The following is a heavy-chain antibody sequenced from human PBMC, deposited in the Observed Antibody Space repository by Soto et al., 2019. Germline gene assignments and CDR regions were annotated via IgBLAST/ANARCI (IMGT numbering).Heavy chain of an antibody. J-gene: IGHJ4*02. D-gene: IGHD3-3*01. V-gene: IGHV1-58*01. CDR2: IVVGSGNT. CDR3: AADLLDDFWSGYPMPNFDY. Sequence: GASVKVSCKASGFTFTSSAVQWVRQARGQRLEWIGWIVVGSGNTNYAQKFQERVTITRDMSTSTAYMELSSLRSEDTAVYYCAADLLDDFWSGYPMPNFDYWGQGTLVTVSS. CDR1: GFTFTSSA.